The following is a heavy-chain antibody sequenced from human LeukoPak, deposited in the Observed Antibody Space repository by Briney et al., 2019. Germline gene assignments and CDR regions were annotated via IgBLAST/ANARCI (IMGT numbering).Heavy chain of an antibody. D-gene: IGHD1-26*01. CDR1: GGSISSYY. J-gene: IGHJ4*02. CDR2: MYYSGST. V-gene: IGHV4-59*01. Sequence: PSETLSLTCTVSGGSISSYYWSWIRQPPGKGLEWIGYMYYSGSTNYNPSLKSRVTISVGTSKNQFSLKLSSVTAADTAVYYCASLYSGSYDTGSFDYFNYWGQGTLVTVSS. CDR3: ASLYSGSYDTGSFDYFNY.